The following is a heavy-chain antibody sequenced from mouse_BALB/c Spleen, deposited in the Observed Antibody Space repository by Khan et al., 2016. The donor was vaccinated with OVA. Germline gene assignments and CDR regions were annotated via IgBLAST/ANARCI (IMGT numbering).Heavy chain of an antibody. CDR3: ARRNYFGYTFAY. CDR1: GCTFTDYY. V-gene: IGHV1-77*01. D-gene: IGHD1-2*01. CDR2: IYPGSGNT. J-gene: IGHJ3*01. Sequence: QVRLQQSGAELARPGASVKLSCKASGCTFTDYYINWVKQRTGQGLEWIGEIYPGSGNTYYNEKFKDKATLTADKSSTTAYMQLSSLTSEDSAVYFCARRNYFGYTFAYWGQGTLVTVSA.